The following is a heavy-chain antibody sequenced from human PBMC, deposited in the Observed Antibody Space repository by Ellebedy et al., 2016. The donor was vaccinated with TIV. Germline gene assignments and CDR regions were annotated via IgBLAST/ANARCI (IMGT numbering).Heavy chain of an antibody. D-gene: IGHD1-26*01. J-gene: IGHJ4*02. CDR2: FSDSGYT. CDR3: ARGAEWEPTGSFYYLNY. V-gene: IGHV4-59*01. Sequence: SETLSLTCTVSGGSIGDYYWSWILQPPGKGLEWIGYFSDSGYTNYNPSLERRVTMSVDTSKNQFSLNLRSVTAADTAVYYCARGAEWEPTGSFYYLNYWGLGTLVTVSS. CDR1: GGSIGDYY.